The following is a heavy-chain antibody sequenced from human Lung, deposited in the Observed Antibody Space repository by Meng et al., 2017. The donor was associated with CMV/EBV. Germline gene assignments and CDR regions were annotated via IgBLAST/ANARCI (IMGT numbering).Heavy chain of an antibody. CDR2: ITPNSGGT. V-gene: IGHV1-2*02. J-gene: IGHJ6*02. D-gene: IGHD3-10*01. Sequence: ASVXVFXKASGYTFTGYYIHWVRHAPGQGLEWMGWITPNSGGTNYAQKFQGRVTMTRDTSISTAYMELSRLRSDDTAVYYCARGPFYYYGMDFWGQGTTVTVSS. CDR1: GYTFTGYY. CDR3: ARGPFYYYGMDF.